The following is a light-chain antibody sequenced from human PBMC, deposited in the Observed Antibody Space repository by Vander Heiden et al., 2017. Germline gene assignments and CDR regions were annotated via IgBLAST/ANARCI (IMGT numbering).Light chain of an antibody. J-gene: IGLJ2*01. V-gene: IGLV1-40*01. Sequence: QSVLTQPPSVSGAPGQSVTIPCTGSSSNIGAGYDVHWYQQLPATAPKLLIYGNNNRPSGVPDRFSGSKSGTSASLAITGLQAEDEADYYCQSYDSSLSSVIFGGGTKLTVL. CDR3: QSYDSSLSSVI. CDR2: GNN. CDR1: SSNIGAGYD.